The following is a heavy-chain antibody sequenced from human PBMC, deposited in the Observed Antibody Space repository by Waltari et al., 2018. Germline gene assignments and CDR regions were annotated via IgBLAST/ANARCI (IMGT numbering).Heavy chain of an antibody. Sequence: QVQLVQSGAEVKKPGSSLKVSCKASGGTFTSFAISWVRQAPGQGLEWMGGIIPIFGTANYAQKFQGRVTITADESTSTAYMELSSLRSEDTAVYYCARGGPGRFLEWLLRYWGQGTLVTVSS. CDR3: ARGGPGRFLEWLLRY. CDR1: GGTFTSFA. D-gene: IGHD3-3*01. J-gene: IGHJ4*02. V-gene: IGHV1-69*01. CDR2: IIPIFGTA.